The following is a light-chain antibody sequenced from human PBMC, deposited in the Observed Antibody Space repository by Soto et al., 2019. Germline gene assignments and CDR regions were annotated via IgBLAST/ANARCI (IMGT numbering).Light chain of an antibody. J-gene: IGLJ1*01. V-gene: IGLV2-14*01. CDR1: SSDVGGYNF. Sequence: QSVVTQPASVSGSPGQSITISCTGTSSDVGGYNFVSWYQQHPGKAPKLMINVVSNRPSGVSNRFSGSKSGNTASLTISGLQPEDEADYYCSSYTSSSTYVFGTGTKLTVL. CDR2: VVS. CDR3: SSYTSSSTYV.